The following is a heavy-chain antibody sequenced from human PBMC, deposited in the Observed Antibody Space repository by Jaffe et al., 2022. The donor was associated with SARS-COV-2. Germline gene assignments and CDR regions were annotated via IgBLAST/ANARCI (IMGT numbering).Heavy chain of an antibody. Sequence: EVQLLESGGVLVQPGGSPRLSCVASGFTSGLTFKHYAMTWVRQAPGKGLEWVSTIGPRDEGTFYADSVKGRFTMSRDNSNNTVFLQMNGVRVDDTAMYYCAQDGQGVVLGDQRQLASWGKGTLVIVSS. V-gene: IGHV3-23*01. J-gene: IGHJ5*02. CDR1: GFTSGLTFKHYA. CDR2: IGPRDEGT. CDR3: AQDGQGVVLGDQRQLAS. D-gene: IGHD2-21*01.